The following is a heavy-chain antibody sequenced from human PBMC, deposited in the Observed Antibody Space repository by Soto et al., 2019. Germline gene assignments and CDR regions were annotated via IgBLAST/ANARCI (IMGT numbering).Heavy chain of an antibody. V-gene: IGHV1-18*01. J-gene: IGHJ6*02. CDR3: AREGYYSGSGSYSPPRYYGMDV. CDR2: ISAYNDYT. D-gene: IGHD3-10*01. CDR1: GYTFISYG. Sequence: QVQLVQSGAEVKKPGSSVKVSCKASGYTFISYGISWVRQAPGQGLEWMGWISAYNDYTNYAQKHQGRVTMTTETSTRIAYLELRSLRSDDTAVFYCAREGYYSGSGSYSPPRYYGMDVWGQGTTVTVSS.